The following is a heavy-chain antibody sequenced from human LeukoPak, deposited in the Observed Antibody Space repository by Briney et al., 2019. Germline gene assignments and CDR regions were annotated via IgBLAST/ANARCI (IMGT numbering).Heavy chain of an antibody. J-gene: IGHJ4*02. CDR2: ISSSSSYI. CDR3: ARVVDANQLLGNFDY. CDR1: GFTFSSYS. Sequence: PGRSLRLSCAASGFTFSSYSMNWVRQAPGKGLEWVSSISSSSSYIYYADSVKGRFTISRDNAKNSLYLQMNSLRAEDTAVYYCARVVDANQLLGNFDYWGQGTLVTVSS. D-gene: IGHD2-2*01. V-gene: IGHV3-21*01.